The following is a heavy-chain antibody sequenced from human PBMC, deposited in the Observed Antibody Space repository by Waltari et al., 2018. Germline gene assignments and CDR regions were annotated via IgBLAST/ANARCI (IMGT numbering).Heavy chain of an antibody. J-gene: IGHJ5*02. D-gene: IGHD3-10*01. CDR3: ARASYGSGSSWFDP. V-gene: IGHV4-59*11. Sequence: QVQLQESGPGLVKPSETLSLICSVSGGYLSTPSWGWIRQPPGKTLEWIGNIDASGSTNYNPSLTSRVTISLDMSKNQFSLKLRSVSAADTAVYYCARASYGSGSSWFDPWGQGNLVTVSS. CDR1: GGYLSTPS. CDR2: IDASGST.